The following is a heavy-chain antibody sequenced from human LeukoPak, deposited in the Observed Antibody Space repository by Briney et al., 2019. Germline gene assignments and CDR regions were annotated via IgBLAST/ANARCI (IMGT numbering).Heavy chain of an antibody. Sequence: SETLSLTCTVSGGSISSYYWSWIRRPPGKGLEWIGYIYYSGSTNYNPSLKSRVTISVDTSKNQFSLKLSSVTAADTAVYYCARHEEANSWYFDLWGRGTLVTVSS. CDR3: ARHEEANSWYFDL. CDR2: IYYSGST. J-gene: IGHJ2*01. CDR1: GGSISSYY. V-gene: IGHV4-59*08. D-gene: IGHD1-7*01.